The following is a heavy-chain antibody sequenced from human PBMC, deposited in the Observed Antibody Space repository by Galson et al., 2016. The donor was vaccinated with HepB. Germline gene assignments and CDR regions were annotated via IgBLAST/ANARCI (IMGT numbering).Heavy chain of an antibody. J-gene: IGHJ4*02. Sequence: SVKVSCKASGYNFISSYIHWVRQAPGQGFEWMAVINPSDGRTSYAQKFQGRLSTTRDMSTTTVYMELSTLQSEDTAVYYCARDPGGYWGQGTLITVSS. D-gene: IGHD3-10*01. CDR3: ARDPGGY. CDR2: INPSDGRT. V-gene: IGHV1-46*01. CDR1: GYNFISSY.